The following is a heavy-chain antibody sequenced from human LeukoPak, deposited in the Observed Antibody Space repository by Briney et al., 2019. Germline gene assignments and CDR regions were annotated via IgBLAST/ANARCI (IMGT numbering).Heavy chain of an antibody. Sequence: GGSLRLSCAASGFTFSNVWMSWVRQAPGKGLEWVGRIKSKTDGGTTVYAAPVKGRFTISRDDSKNTLYLQMNSLKTEDTAVYYCTIPNAWYSSNWGQGTLVTVSS. CDR2: IKSKTDGGTT. CDR3: TIPNAWYSSN. J-gene: IGHJ4*02. CDR1: GFTFSNVW. V-gene: IGHV3-15*01. D-gene: IGHD6-19*01.